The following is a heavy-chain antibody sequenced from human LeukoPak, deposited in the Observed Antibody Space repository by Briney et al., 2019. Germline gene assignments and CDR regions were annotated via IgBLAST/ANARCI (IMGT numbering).Heavy chain of an antibody. Sequence: GGSLRLSCAASGFTFSSYGMHWVRQAPGKGLEWVAVIWYNGSKKYYADSVKGRFTISRDNSKNTLYLQMNSLRAEDTAVYYCARGGMDTAMVTHYYYYMDVWGKGTTVTVSS. CDR2: IWYNGSKK. CDR3: ARGGMDTAMVTHYYYYMDV. D-gene: IGHD5-18*01. V-gene: IGHV3-33*01. J-gene: IGHJ6*03. CDR1: GFTFSSYG.